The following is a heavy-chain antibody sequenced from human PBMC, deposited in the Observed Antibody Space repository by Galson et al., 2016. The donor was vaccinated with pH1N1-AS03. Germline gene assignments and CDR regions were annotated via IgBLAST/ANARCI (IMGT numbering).Heavy chain of an antibody. J-gene: IGHJ6*02. CDR1: GYTFTTYW. D-gene: IGHD6-6*01. CDR2: IYPGDSDT. V-gene: IGHV5-51*01. Sequence: QSGAEVKKPGESLKISCTGSGYTFTTYWIAWVRQMPGKGLEWMGIIYPGDSDTRYSPSFQGQVTVSVDKSISTAYLQWSSLKASDTAMYYCASRVSSKEYGVGGWGQGTTVTVSS. CDR3: ASRVSSKEYGVGG.